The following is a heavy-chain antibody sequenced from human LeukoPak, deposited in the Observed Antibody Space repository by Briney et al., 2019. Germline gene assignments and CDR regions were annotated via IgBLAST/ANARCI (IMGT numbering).Heavy chain of an antibody. CDR1: GGSISSYY. CDR2: IYYSGST. CDR3: ASSGRRVFDY. D-gene: IGHD3-10*01. Sequence: PSETLSLTCTVSGGSISSYYWSWIRQPPGKGLEWIGYIYYSGSTNYNPSLRSRVTISVDTSKNQFSLKLSSVTAADTAVYYCASSGRRVFDYWGQGTLVTVSS. J-gene: IGHJ4*02. V-gene: IGHV4-59*01.